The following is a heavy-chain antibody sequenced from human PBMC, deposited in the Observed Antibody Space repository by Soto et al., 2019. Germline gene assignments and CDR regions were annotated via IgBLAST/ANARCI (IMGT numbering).Heavy chain of an antibody. V-gene: IGHV4-30-2*01. J-gene: IGHJ3*02. Sequence: SETLSLTCAVSGGSISSGGYSWSWIRQPPGKGLEWIGYIYHSVSTYYNPSLKSRVTISVDRSKNQFSLKLSSVTAADTAVYYCAGGSYYVGAFDIWGQGTMVTVSS. CDR3: AGGSYYVGAFDI. CDR2: IYHSVST. D-gene: IGHD1-26*01. CDR1: GGSISSGGYS.